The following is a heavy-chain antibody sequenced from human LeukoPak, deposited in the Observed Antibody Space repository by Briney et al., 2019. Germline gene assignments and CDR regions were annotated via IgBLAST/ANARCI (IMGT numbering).Heavy chain of an antibody. CDR2: IYGDGSRT. J-gene: IGHJ4*02. CDR3: ARAPGAYGDYYFDY. Sequence: PGGPLRPSCAPPGFTSRTSWIHGAAHAQGKGLLWVSRIYGDGSRTTYADSVKGRFTISRDSAKDTLYLQMDSLRAEDTAVYYCARAPGAYGDYYFDYWGQGTLVTVSS. CDR1: GFTSRTSW. D-gene: IGHD4-17*01. V-gene: IGHV3-74*01.